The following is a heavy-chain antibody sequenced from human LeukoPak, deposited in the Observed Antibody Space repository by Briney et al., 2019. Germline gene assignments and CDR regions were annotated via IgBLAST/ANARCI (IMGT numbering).Heavy chain of an antibody. V-gene: IGHV3-21*01. J-gene: IGHJ3*02. D-gene: IGHD2-21*02. Sequence: GGSLRLSCAASGFTFSSYSMNWVRQAPGKGLEWVSTISRSSSYIYYADSVKGRFTISRDNAKNSLYLQMNSLRAEDTAVYYCARDTFVTAITQVPGMGSDAFDIWGQGTMVTVSS. CDR3: ARDTFVTAITQVPGMGSDAFDI. CDR1: GFTFSSYS. CDR2: ISRSSSYI.